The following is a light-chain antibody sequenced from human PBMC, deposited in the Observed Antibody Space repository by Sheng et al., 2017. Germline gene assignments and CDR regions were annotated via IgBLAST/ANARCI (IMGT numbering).Light chain of an antibody. V-gene: IGKV1-16*01. Sequence: EMTQSPSSLSVSVGDRVTITCRASEDIRSYLAWFPQKPGKAPKSLISAASSLQSGVPSRFSGSGSGTDFTLTISSLQPEDVATYYCQKYNSAPXTFGPGTKVDIK. J-gene: IGKJ3*01. CDR3: QKYNSAPXT. CDR2: AAS. CDR1: EDIRSY.